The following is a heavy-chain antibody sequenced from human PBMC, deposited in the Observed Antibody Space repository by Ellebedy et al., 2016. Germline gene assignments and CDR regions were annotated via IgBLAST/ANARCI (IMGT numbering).Heavy chain of an antibody. Sequence: GSLRLSCTVSGGSISSYYWSWIRQPPGKGLEWIGYIYYSGSTNYNPSLKSRVTISVDTSKNQFSLKLSSVTAADTAVYYCARVSALYGMDVWGQGTTVTVSS. CDR3: ARVSALYGMDV. CDR2: IYYSGST. V-gene: IGHV4-59*01. D-gene: IGHD3-10*01. CDR1: GGSISSYY. J-gene: IGHJ6*02.